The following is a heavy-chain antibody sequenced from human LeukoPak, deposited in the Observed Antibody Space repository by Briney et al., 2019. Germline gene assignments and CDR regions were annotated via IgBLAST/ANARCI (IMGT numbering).Heavy chain of an antibody. Sequence: GASVKVSCKASGYTFTGYYMHWVRQPPGQGLEWMGWINPNSGGTNYAQKFQGRVTMTRDTSISTAYMELSRLRSDDTGVYYCARLGYCSGGSCSRSYWYFDLWGRGTLVTVSS. CDR2: INPNSGGT. CDR1: GYTFTGYY. CDR3: ARLGYCSGGSCSRSYWYFDL. J-gene: IGHJ2*01. D-gene: IGHD2-15*01. V-gene: IGHV1-2*02.